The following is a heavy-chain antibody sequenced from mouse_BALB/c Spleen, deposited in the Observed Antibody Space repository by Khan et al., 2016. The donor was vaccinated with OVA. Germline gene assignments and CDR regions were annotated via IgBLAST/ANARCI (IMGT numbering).Heavy chain of an antibody. J-gene: IGHJ3*01. CDR1: GFNIKDYY. V-gene: IGHV14-1*02. D-gene: IGHD2-3*01. CDR3: ARDGYSPWFAY. CDR2: IDPENGNT. Sequence: EVQLQESGAELVRPGALVKLSCKASGFNIKDYYMHWVKQRPEQGLVWIGRIDPENGNTIYDPTFQGKASINSVTSSNTAYLQLSSLTSEDTAVYYCARDGYSPWFAYWGQGTLVTVSA.